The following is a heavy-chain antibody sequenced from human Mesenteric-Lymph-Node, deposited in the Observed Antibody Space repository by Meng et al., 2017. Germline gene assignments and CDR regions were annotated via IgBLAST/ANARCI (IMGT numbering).Heavy chain of an antibody. CDR1: GFTFDDYA. D-gene: IGHD3-3*01. CDR3: ARLEWPEAFDV. J-gene: IGHJ3*01. CDR2: ISWNSGSI. Sequence: SLKISCAASGFTFDDYAMHWVRQAPGKGLEWVSGISWNSGSIGYADSVKGRFTISRDNAKNSLYLQMNSLRAEDMALYYCARLEWPEAFDVWGQGTMVTVSS. V-gene: IGHV3-9*03.